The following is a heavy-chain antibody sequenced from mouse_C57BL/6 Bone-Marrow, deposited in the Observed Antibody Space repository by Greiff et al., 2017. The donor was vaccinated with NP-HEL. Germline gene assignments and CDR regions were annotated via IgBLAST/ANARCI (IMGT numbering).Heavy chain of an antibody. CDR1: GFNIKDDY. V-gene: IGHV14-4*01. Sequence: VQLQQSGAELVRPGASVKLSCTASGFNIKDDYMHWVKQRPEQGLEWIGWIDPENGDTEYASKFQGTAPITADTSSNTAYLQLSSLTSEDTAVYYCTTVITTWYFDVWGTGTTVTVSS. CDR3: TTVITTWYFDV. CDR2: IDPENGDT. D-gene: IGHD1-1*01. J-gene: IGHJ1*03.